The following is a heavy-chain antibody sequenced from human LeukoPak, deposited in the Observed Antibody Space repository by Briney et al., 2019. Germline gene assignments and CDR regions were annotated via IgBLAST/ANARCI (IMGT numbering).Heavy chain of an antibody. CDR2: TIPILGIA. J-gene: IGHJ5*02. Sequence: ASVKVSCKASGGTFSSYAISWVRQAPGQGLEWMGRTIPILGIANYAQKFQGRVTITADKSTSTAYMELSSLRSEDTAVYYCAEGSSTSPNWFDPWGQGTLVTVSS. CDR3: AEGSSTSPNWFDP. CDR1: GGTFSSYA. V-gene: IGHV1-69*04. D-gene: IGHD2-2*01.